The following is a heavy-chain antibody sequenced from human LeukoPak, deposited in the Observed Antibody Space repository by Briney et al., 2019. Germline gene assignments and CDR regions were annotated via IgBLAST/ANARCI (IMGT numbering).Heavy chain of an antibody. Sequence: GGSLRLSCAASGFTFSSYAMHWVRQAPGKGLEWVAVISYDGSNKYYADSVKGRFTISRDNSKNTLYLQMNSLRAEDTAVYYCARIQPPYSRYGPFDYWGQGTLVTVSS. J-gene: IGHJ4*02. CDR2: ISYDGSNK. D-gene: IGHD5-12*01. CDR3: ARIQPPYSRYGPFDY. V-gene: IGHV3-30-3*01. CDR1: GFTFSSYA.